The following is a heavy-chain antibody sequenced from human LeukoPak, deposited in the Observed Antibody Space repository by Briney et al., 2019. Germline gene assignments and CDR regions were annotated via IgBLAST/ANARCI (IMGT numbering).Heavy chain of an antibody. CDR2: IYYRGSA. CDR3: ARTIRPRGYSSGWYGWFDP. V-gene: IGHV4-59*01. CDR1: GGSISSYY. Sequence: PSETLSLTCTVSGGSISSYYWSWIRQPPGKGLEGIGYIYYRGSANYNPSLKSRVTISVDTSKNQVSLKLGSVTAADTAVYYCARTIRPRGYSSGWYGWFDPWGQGTLVTVSS. D-gene: IGHD6-19*01. J-gene: IGHJ5*02.